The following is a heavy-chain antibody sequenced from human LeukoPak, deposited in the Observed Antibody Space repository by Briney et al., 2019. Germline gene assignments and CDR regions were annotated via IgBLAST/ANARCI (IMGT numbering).Heavy chain of an antibody. Sequence: ASVKVSCKASGYTFTSYYMHWVRQAPGQGLEWMGIINPSGGSTSYAQKFQGRVTMTRDTSTSTVYMELSSLRSEDTAVYYCARVPYCSSTSCYMGEGPFDYWGQGTLVTVSS. CDR3: ARVPYCSSTSCYMGEGPFDY. J-gene: IGHJ4*02. CDR2: INPSGGST. CDR1: GYTFTSYY. D-gene: IGHD2-2*02. V-gene: IGHV1-46*01.